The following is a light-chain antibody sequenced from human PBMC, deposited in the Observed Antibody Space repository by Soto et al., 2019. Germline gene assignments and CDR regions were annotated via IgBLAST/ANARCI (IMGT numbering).Light chain of an antibody. CDR1: SRDVGGYNY. CDR2: EVS. V-gene: IGLV2-14*01. Sequence: QSALTQPASVSGSPGQSITISCTGTSRDVGGYNYVSWHQQHPGKAPKVIITEVSNRPSGVSNRVSGSKSGNTASLTISGLQAEDEADYYCSSYISSSTFVGFGGGTQLTVL. CDR3: SSYISSSTFVG. J-gene: IGLJ2*01.